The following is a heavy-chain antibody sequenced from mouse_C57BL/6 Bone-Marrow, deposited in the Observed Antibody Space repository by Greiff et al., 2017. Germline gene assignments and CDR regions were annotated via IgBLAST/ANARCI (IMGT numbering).Heavy chain of an antibody. CDR2: ISNLAYSI. Sequence: EVKLMESGGGLVQPGGSLKLSCAASGFTFSDYGMAWVRQAPRKGPEWVAFISNLAYSIYYADTVTGRFTISRENDKNTLCLEMSSLRSEDTAMYYCARLGYRDAMDYWGQGTSVTVAA. D-gene: IGHD2-14*01. CDR3: ARLGYRDAMDY. CDR1: GFTFSDYG. V-gene: IGHV5-15*01. J-gene: IGHJ4*01.